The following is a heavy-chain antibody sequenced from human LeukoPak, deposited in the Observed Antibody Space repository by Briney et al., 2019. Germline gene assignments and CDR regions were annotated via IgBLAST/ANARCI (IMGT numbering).Heavy chain of an antibody. V-gene: IGHV4-30-4*01. J-gene: IGHJ6*02. CDR2: IYYSGST. D-gene: IGHD3-9*01. Sequence: SETLSLTCTVSGGSISSGDYYWSWIRQPPGKGLEWIGYIYYSGSTYYNPSLKSRVTISVDTSENQFSLKLSSVTAADTAVYYCAREGPWGGYDILTGYYDYYYYGMDVWGQGTTVTVSS. CDR3: AREGPWGGYDILTGYYDYYYYGMDV. CDR1: GGSISSGDYY.